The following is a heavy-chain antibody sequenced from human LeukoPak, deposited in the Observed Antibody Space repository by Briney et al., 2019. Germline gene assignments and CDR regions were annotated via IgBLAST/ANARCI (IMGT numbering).Heavy chain of an antibody. J-gene: IGHJ4*02. CDR2: INPSGGST. Sequence: ASVKVSCKASGYTFTSYYMHWVRQAPGQGLEWMGIINPSGGSTSYAQKFQGRVTMTKDTSTSTVYMELSSLRSEDTAVYYCARDQNSPYYGSGRFFDYWGQGTLVTVSS. D-gene: IGHD3-10*01. CDR1: GYTFTSYY. CDR3: ARDQNSPYYGSGRFFDY. V-gene: IGHV1-46*01.